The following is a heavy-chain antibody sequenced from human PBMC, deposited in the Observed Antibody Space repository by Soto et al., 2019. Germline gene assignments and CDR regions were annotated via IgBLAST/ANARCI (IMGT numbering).Heavy chain of an antibody. J-gene: IGHJ3*02. CDR3: AKVYYYDSSGPVPNDAFDI. CDR2: ISGSGGST. V-gene: IGHV3-23*01. D-gene: IGHD3-22*01. Sequence: GSLRLSCAASGFTFSSYAMSWVRQAPGKGLEWVSAISGSGGSTYYADSVKGRFTISRDNSKNTLYLQMNSLRAEDTAVYYCAKVYYYDSSGPVPNDAFDIWGRGTMVTVSS. CDR1: GFTFSSYA.